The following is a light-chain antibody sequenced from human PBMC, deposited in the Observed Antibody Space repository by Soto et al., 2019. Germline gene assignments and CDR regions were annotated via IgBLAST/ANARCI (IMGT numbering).Light chain of an antibody. CDR3: QESYSRPWT. J-gene: IGKJ1*01. V-gene: IGKV1-39*01. CDR1: QRCSTY. CDR2: AAS. Sequence: DIQMTQSPSSLSASVGDRVTITCRASQRCSTYLNWYQLKLGKAPKLLIYAASNLQSRVPSRLSGSGSGAGFTLTISSLQPEDFATYYCQESYSRPWTIGQGTKVEV.